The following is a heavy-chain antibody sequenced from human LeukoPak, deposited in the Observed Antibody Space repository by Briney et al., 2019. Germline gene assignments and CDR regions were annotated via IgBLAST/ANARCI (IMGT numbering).Heavy chain of an antibody. D-gene: IGHD5-18*01. CDR1: GGSISSYY. Sequence: SETLSLTCTVSGGSISSYYWSWIRQPPGKGLEWIGYIYYSGSTNYNPSLKSRVTISVDTSKNQFSLKLSSVTAAETAVYYCARSAMAPYYFDYWGQGTLVTVSS. V-gene: IGHV4-59*08. CDR2: IYYSGST. J-gene: IGHJ4*02. CDR3: ARSAMAPYYFDY.